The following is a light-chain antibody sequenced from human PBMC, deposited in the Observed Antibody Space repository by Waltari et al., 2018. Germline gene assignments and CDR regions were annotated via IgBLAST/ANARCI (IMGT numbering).Light chain of an antibody. CDR1: SSDVGGYNY. Sequence: QFALTQPPSASGSPGQSVTISCTGTSSDVGGYNYVSWYQQYPGKAPKLMIYEVSKRPSGVPDRFSGSKSGNTASLTVSGLQAEDEADYYCSSYAGSNNAFVFGTGTKVTVL. J-gene: IGLJ1*01. CDR2: EVS. CDR3: SSYAGSNNAFV. V-gene: IGLV2-8*01.